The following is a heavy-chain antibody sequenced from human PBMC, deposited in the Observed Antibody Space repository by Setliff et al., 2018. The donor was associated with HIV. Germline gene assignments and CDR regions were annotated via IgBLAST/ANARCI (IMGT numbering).Heavy chain of an antibody. D-gene: IGHD3-3*01. CDR2: ISPYNGNT. J-gene: IGHJ6*03. Sequence: ASVKVSCKASGYTFTNFGITWVRQAPGQGLEWMGWISPYNGNTNYAPELHGRVTMTTDTSTRTAYMELRSLRSDDTAVYYCARQFLDWSNDYYSRYYMDVWGKGTTVTVSS. CDR3: ARQFLDWSNDYYSRYYMDV. V-gene: IGHV1-18*01. CDR1: GYTFTNFG.